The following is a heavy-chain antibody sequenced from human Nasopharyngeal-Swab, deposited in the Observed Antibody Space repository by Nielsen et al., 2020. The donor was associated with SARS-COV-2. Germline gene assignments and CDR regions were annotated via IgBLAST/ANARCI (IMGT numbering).Heavy chain of an antibody. V-gene: IGHV4-34*01. J-gene: IGHJ6*03. CDR2: INHSGST. D-gene: IGHD3-10*01. CDR1: GGSFTGYY. CDR3: ARGRRTMVRGIIISRYYYYSMDV. Sequence: ETLSLTCAVYGGSFTGYYWSWIRQPPGKGLEWIGEINHSGSTNYNPSLKSRVTISVDTSKNQFSLKLTSVTAADTAVYYCARGRRTMVRGIIISRYYYYSMDVWGKGTTVTVSS.